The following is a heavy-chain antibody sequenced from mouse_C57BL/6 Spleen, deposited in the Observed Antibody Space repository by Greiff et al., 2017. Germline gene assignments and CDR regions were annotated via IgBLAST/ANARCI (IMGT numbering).Heavy chain of an antibody. J-gene: IGHJ2*01. Sequence: VQLKQSGPELVKPGASVKISYKASGYSFTGYYMNWVKQSPEKSLEWIGEINPSTGGTTYNQKFKAKDTLTVDKSSSTAYMQLKSLTSEDSAVYYCARREGIYYDLDYWGQGTTLTVSS. D-gene: IGHD2-4*01. V-gene: IGHV1-42*01. CDR1: GYSFTGYY. CDR2: INPSTGGT. CDR3: ARREGIYYDLDY.